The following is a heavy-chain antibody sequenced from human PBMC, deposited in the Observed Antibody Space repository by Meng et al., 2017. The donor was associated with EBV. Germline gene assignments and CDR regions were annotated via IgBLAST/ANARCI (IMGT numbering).Heavy chain of an antibody. J-gene: IGHJ4*02. V-gene: IGHV1-46*01. Sequence: QLRLVQLGAEVKKPGASGKVSCKASGYTFTSYYLHWVRQAPGQGLEWMGIIIPAGGNTNYAQKFRGRFTMTRDTSTSTVYMDLSILTSEDTAVYYCVRELVGGTFDYWGQGTLVTVSS. D-gene: IGHD1/OR15-1a*01. CDR2: IIPAGGNT. CDR3: VRELVGGTFDY. CDR1: GYTFTSYY.